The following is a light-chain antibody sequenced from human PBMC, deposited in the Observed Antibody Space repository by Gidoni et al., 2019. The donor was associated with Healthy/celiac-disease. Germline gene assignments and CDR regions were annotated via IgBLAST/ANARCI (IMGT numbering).Light chain of an antibody. CDR3: QQSYTTPGT. Sequence: DSQMTQSPSSLSASVGDRVTITCRASQSISSYLNWYQQKPGKAPKLLIYSASSLHSGVPSRFSGSGSGTDFTLTISSLQPEDFATYYCQQSYTTPGTFGQXTKLEIK. V-gene: IGKV1-39*01. CDR2: SAS. CDR1: QSISSY. J-gene: IGKJ2*01.